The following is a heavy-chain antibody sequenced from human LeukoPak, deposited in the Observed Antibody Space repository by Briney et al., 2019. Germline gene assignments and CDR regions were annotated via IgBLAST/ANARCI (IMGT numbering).Heavy chain of an antibody. J-gene: IGHJ5*02. CDR1: GFTFRSYA. Sequence: GGSLRLSCAASGFTFRSYAMNWVRQAPGKGLEWVSSISSSSSYIYYADSVKGRFTISRDNAKNSLYLQMNSLRAEDTAVYYCARVSDTAMRAPFDPWGQGTLVTVSS. D-gene: IGHD5-18*01. CDR2: ISSSSSYI. V-gene: IGHV3-21*01. CDR3: ARVSDTAMRAPFDP.